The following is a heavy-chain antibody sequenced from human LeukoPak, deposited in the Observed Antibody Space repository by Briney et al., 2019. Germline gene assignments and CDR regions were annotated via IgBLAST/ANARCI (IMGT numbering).Heavy chain of an antibody. CDR1: GFTFSSYG. D-gene: IGHD3-3*01. J-gene: IGHJ4*02. V-gene: IGHV3-30*18. CDR2: ISYDGSNK. Sequence: GGSLRLSCAASGFTFSSYGMHWVRQAPGKGLEWVAVISYDGSNKYYADSVKGRFTISRDNSKNTLYLQMNSLRAEDTAVYYCAKGRYDFWSGYEYYFDYWGQGTLVTVSS. CDR3: AKGRYDFWSGYEYYFDY.